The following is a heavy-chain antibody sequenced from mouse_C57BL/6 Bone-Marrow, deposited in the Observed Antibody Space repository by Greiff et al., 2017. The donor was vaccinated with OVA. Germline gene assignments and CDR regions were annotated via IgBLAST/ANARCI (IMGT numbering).Heavy chain of an antibody. Sequence: LQESGAELVKPGASVKISCKASGYAFSSYWMNWVKQRPGKGLEWIGQIYPGDGDTNYNGKFKGKATLTADKSSSTAYMQLSSLTSEDSAVYFCVYYSNYGASWYFDVWGTGTTVTVSS. CDR1: GYAFSSYW. D-gene: IGHD2-5*01. CDR3: VYYSNYGASWYFDV. CDR2: IYPGDGDT. J-gene: IGHJ1*03. V-gene: IGHV1-80*01.